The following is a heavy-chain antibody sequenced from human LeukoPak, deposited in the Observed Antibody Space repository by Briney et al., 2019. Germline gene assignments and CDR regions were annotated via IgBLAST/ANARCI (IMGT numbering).Heavy chain of an antibody. CDR2: ISSSSSYI. CDR3: ARDRADILTGYYTPTYYYGMDV. CDR1: GFTVSTNY. V-gene: IGHV3-21*01. J-gene: IGHJ6*04. D-gene: IGHD3-9*01. Sequence: PGGSLRLSCAASGFTVSTNYMSWVRQAPGKGLEWVSSISSSSSYIYYADSVKGRFTISRDNAKNSLYLQMNSLRAEDTAVYYCARDRADILTGYYTPTYYYGMDVWGKGTTVTVSS.